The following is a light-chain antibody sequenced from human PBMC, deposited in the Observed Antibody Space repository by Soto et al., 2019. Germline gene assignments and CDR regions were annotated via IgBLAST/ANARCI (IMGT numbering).Light chain of an antibody. CDR2: DAS. J-gene: IGKJ4*02. CDR1: QSVRSS. V-gene: IGKV3-11*01. Sequence: EIVLTQSPATLSLSPGERATLSCRASQSVRSSLGWYQQRPGQAPRLLIYDASNTATGIPARFSGSGSGTDFTLTISSLEPEDFAVYYCQQYSNWPSLTSGGGTKVEIK. CDR3: QQYSNWPSLT.